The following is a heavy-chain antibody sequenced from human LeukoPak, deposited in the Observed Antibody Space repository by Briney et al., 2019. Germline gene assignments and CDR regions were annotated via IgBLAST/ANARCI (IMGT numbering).Heavy chain of an antibody. CDR3: ARDDPYCTGGTCFDY. CDR1: GFNFGTYA. J-gene: IGHJ4*02. D-gene: IGHD2-8*02. V-gene: IGHV3-48*01. Sequence: PGTSLRLSRAASGFNFGTYAMHWVRQAPGKGLEWVSYISSSSSTIYYADSVKGRFTISRDNAKNSLYLQMNSLRAEDTAVYYCARDDPYCTGGTCFDYWGQGTLVTVSS. CDR2: ISSSSSTI.